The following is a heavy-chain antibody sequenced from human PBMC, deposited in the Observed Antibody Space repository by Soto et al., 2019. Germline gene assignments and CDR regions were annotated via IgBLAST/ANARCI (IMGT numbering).Heavy chain of an antibody. D-gene: IGHD6-19*01. Sequence: GGSLRLSCAASGFTFGSYWMSWVRQAPGKGLEWVANIKQDGSEKYYVDSVKGRFTISRDNAKNSLYLQMNSLRAEDTAVYYCAAGFEGLAFDYWGQGTLVTVSS. CDR3: AAGFEGLAFDY. CDR2: IKQDGSEK. V-gene: IGHV3-7*01. J-gene: IGHJ4*02. CDR1: GFTFGSYW.